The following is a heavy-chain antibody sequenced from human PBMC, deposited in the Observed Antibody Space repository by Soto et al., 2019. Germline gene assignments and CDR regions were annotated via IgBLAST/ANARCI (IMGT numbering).Heavy chain of an antibody. CDR2: IVVGSGNT. Sequence: SVKVSCKASGFTFSRSAIQWVRQARGQRLEWIGWIVVGSGNTNYAQKFQERVTISRDMSTSTGYMELSSLRSEDTAVYYCAKGGEGYCSGTTCLYHMDAWGKGTEVTVSS. J-gene: IGHJ6*03. CDR3: AKGGEGYCSGTTCLYHMDA. CDR1: GFTFSRSA. D-gene: IGHD2-15*01. V-gene: IGHV1-58*02.